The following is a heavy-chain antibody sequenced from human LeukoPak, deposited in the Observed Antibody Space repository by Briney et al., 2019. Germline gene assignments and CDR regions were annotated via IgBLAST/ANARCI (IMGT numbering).Heavy chain of an antibody. CDR1: GFTFSSYG. J-gene: IGHJ3*02. V-gene: IGHV3-30*02. CDR3: AKVLVVVAASRAFDI. CDR2: IRYDGSNK. D-gene: IGHD2-15*01. Sequence: PGGSLRLSCAASGFTFSSYGMHWVRQAPGKGLEWVAFIRYDGSNKYYADSVKGRFTISRDNSKNTLYLQMNSLRAEDTAVYYCAKVLVVVAASRAFDIWGQGTMVTVSS.